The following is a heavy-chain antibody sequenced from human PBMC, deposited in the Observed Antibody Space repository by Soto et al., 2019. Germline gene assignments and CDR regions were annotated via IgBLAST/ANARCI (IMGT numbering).Heavy chain of an antibody. CDR2: INPDNGNT. CDR1: GYTFTSYG. CDR3: SRDPPYNWSDPCPLHPYYYYAMDV. D-gene: IGHD1-20*01. J-gene: IGHJ6*02. V-gene: IGHV1-18*04. Sequence: QVQLVQSGGEVKKPGASVKVSCKTSGYTFTSYGISWVRQAPGQGLEWMGWINPDNGNTYYPQKLQGRVTMTTDTSTSTAYMELRSLRSADTAVYYCSRDPPYNWSDPCPLHPYYYYAMDVWGQGTTVTVSS.